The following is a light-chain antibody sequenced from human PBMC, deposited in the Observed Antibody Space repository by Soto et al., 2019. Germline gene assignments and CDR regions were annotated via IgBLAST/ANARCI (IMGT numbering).Light chain of an antibody. CDR2: DAS. V-gene: IGKV1-5*01. Sequence: DIQMTQSPSTLSASVGDRVTITCRASQSISSRLAWYQQKPGKAPKVLIFDASALESGVPSRFSGSGSGTEFTLTISSLQPDDFATYYCQQYNSWWTFGQGTKV. CDR1: QSISSR. CDR3: QQYNSWWT. J-gene: IGKJ1*01.